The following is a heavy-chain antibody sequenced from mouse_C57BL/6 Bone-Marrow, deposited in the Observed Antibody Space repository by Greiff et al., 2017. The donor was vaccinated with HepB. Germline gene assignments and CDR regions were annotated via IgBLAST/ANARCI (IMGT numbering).Heavy chain of an antibody. J-gene: IGHJ4*01. CDR1: GFSLTSYA. CDR2: IWTGGGT. D-gene: IGHD1-1*01. Sequence: QVQLQQSGPGLVAPSQCLSITCTVSGFSLTSYAISWVSQPPGKGLEWLGVIWTGGGTNYNSALKSSLGISKENSKNQVFLKMNSLHTDDIARYYWAKKAYGSCYGLAMGYWGQGTSVTVSS. V-gene: IGHV2-9-1*01. CDR3: AKKAYGSCYGLAMGY.